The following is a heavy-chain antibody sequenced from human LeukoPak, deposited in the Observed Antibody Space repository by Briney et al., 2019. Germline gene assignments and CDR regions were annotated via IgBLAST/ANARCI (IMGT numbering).Heavy chain of an antibody. CDR3: VRGLTRGASNDAFDI. D-gene: IGHD3-10*01. CDR2: INHSGST. CDR1: GGSFSGYY. Sequence: SETLSLTCAVYGGSFSGYYWSWIRQPPGKGLEWIGEINHSGSTNYNPSLKSRVTISVDTSKNQFSLKLSSVTAADTAVYYCVRGLTRGASNDAFDIWGQGTMVTVSS. J-gene: IGHJ3*02. V-gene: IGHV4-34*01.